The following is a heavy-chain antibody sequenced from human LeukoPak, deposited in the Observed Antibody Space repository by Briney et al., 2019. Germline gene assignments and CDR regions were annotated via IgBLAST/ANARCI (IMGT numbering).Heavy chain of an antibody. CDR3: ARDTSVGAAYFDV. CDR1: RFRFAGYG. Sequence: GGSLRLSCAASRFRFAGYGMHWVRQAPGKGLEWVAYIRYDGSDKYYADSVKGRFTISRDNSKNTLSLQMTTLRPDDTAIYYCARDTSVGAAYFDVWGQGALVAVSS. V-gene: IGHV3-30*02. D-gene: IGHD2-15*01. J-gene: IGHJ4*02. CDR2: IRYDGSDK.